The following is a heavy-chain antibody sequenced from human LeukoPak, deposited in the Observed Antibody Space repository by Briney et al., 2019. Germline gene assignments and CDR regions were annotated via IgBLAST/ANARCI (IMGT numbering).Heavy chain of an antibody. Sequence: SETLSLTCAVSGGSISSYYWSWIRQPPGKGLEWIGYIYYSGSTNYNPSLKSRVTISVDTSKNQFSLKLSSVTAADTAVYYCARTYYDSSGYYYYFDYWGQGTLVTVSS. J-gene: IGHJ4*02. CDR2: IYYSGST. CDR1: GGSISSYY. V-gene: IGHV4-59*01. CDR3: ARTYYDSSGYYYYFDY. D-gene: IGHD3-22*01.